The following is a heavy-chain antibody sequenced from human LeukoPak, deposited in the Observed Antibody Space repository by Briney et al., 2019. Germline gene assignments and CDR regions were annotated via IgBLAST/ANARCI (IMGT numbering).Heavy chain of an antibody. Sequence: GGSLRLSCAASGFSFSSHEMDWVRQAPGKGLEWVSGISGSDGSTYYADSVKGRFTISRDYSKNTLYVQMNSLRAEDTAVYYCAKARGFCSGGSCYNPFDPWGQGTLVTVSS. V-gene: IGHV3-23*01. CDR3: AKARGFCSGGSCYNPFDP. CDR2: ISGSDGST. J-gene: IGHJ5*02. CDR1: GFSFSSHE. D-gene: IGHD2-15*01.